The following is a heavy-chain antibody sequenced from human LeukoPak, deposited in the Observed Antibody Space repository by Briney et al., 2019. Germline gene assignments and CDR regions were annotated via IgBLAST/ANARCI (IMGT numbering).Heavy chain of an antibody. Sequence: SETLTLTCVVSGGSISTYYWSWIRQPPGKGLEWIGYIYYSGTTNYNPSLKSRVTISVDTSRNQFSLQLRSVTAADTAVYYCAREDPQTTVPEGMDVWGQGTTVIVSS. D-gene: IGHD4-17*01. J-gene: IGHJ6*02. CDR1: GGSISTYY. V-gene: IGHV4-59*01. CDR3: AREDPQTTVPEGMDV. CDR2: IYYSGTT.